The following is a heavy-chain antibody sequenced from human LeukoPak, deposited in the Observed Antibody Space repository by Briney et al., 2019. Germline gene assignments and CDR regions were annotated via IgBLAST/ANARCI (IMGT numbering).Heavy chain of an antibody. D-gene: IGHD6-25*01. CDR1: GFTFSDYY. CDR2: ISSSTHYT. CDR3: AGDPETWQAA. V-gene: IGHV3-11*05. J-gene: IGHJ4*02. Sequence: GGSLRLSCAASGFTFSDYYMTWIRQAPGKGLEWVSYISSSTHYTNYADSVKGRFTISRDNAKNSLYLQMNSLRAEDTAVYYCAGDPETWQAAWGQGTLVTVSS.